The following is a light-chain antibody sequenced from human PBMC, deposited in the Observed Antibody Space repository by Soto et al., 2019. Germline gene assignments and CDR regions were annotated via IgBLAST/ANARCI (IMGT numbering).Light chain of an antibody. Sequence: QSALTQPASVSGSPGQSITISCTGTSSDVGGYNYVSWYQQHPGKAPKLMIYDVSNRPSGVSNRFSGFKSGNTASLTISGLQAEDEADYYCSLYTSSSTVVFGGGTKLTVL. CDR2: DVS. CDR3: SLYTSSSTVV. J-gene: IGLJ2*01. V-gene: IGLV2-14*01. CDR1: SSDVGGYNY.